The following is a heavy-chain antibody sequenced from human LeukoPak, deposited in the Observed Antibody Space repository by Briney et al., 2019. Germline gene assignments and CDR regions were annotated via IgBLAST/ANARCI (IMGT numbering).Heavy chain of an antibody. V-gene: IGHV3-23*01. J-gene: IGHJ4*02. CDR3: AKGTSNSEI. Sequence: PGGSLRLSCAASGFTFSTYGMSWVRQAPGKGLEWVSSISGSGDITYYADSVKGRFTISRDNSKNTPYLQMNSLRADDTAVYYCAKGTSNSEIWGQGTLVTVSS. D-gene: IGHD4-11*01. CDR2: ISGSGDIT. CDR1: GFTFSTYG.